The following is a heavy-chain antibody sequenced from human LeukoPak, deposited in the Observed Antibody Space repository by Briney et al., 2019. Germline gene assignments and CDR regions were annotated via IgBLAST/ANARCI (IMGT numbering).Heavy chain of an antibody. Sequence: GGSLRLSCAASGFTFSSYEMNWVRQAPGKGLEWVSYISSSGSTIYYADSVKGRFTISRDNAKNTLYLQMNSLRAKDTAMYYCARDFDRYYFDYWGQGTLVTVSS. D-gene: IGHD3-9*01. CDR2: ISSSGSTI. V-gene: IGHV3-48*03. J-gene: IGHJ4*02. CDR3: ARDFDRYYFDY. CDR1: GFTFSSYE.